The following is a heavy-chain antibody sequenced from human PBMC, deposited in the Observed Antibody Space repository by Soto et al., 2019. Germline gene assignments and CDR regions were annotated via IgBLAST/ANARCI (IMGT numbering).Heavy chain of an antibody. Sequence: SETLSLTCTVSGGSITHYYWTWIRQPAGKGLEWIGRIYTSGTTTYNPSLKSRVTMSVDTSKNQFSLKLSSVTAADTALYFCARQTTYSSSWYDYWGHGTLVTVSS. CDR3: ARQTTYSSSWYDY. D-gene: IGHD6-13*01. CDR2: IYTSGTT. CDR1: GGSITHYY. V-gene: IGHV4-4*07. J-gene: IGHJ5*01.